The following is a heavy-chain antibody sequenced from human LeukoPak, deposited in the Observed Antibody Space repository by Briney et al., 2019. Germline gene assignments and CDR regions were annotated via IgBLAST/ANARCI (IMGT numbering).Heavy chain of an antibody. CDR2: INWNGGST. CDR3: AREEGGVTIFGVGFVNYYYMDV. D-gene: IGHD3-3*01. Sequence: PGGSLRLSCAASGFTFDDYGMSWVRQAPGKGLEWVSGINWNGGSTGYADSVKGRFTISRDNAKNSLYLQMNSLRAEDTALYYCAREEGGVTIFGVGFVNYYYMDVWGKGTTVTVSS. J-gene: IGHJ6*03. V-gene: IGHV3-20*04. CDR1: GFTFDDYG.